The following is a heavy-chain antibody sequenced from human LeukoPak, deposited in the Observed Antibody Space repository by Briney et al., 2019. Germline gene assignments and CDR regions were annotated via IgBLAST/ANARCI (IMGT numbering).Heavy chain of an antibody. Sequence: TGGSLRLSCAASGFTFSTYGMHWVRQAPGKGLEWVAVIWYDGSNKYYADSVKGRFTISRDISNNTLYLQVNSLRAEDTAVYYCARDTFVYSYGYGGYYYGMDVWGQGTPVTVSS. CDR1: GFTFSTYG. CDR2: IWYDGSNK. CDR3: ARDTFVYSYGYGGYYYGMDV. V-gene: IGHV3-33*01. D-gene: IGHD5-18*01. J-gene: IGHJ6*02.